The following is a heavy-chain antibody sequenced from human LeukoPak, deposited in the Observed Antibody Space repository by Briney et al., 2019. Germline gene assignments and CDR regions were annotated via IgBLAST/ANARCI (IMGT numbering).Heavy chain of an antibody. Sequence: GESLKISCKGSGYSFTNYWIAWVRQMPGKGLEWMGIIYPVDSDTRYSPSFQGQVTISADKSISTAYLQWSSLKASDTAMYYCTRARYYGDTYSFDYWGQGTLVTVSS. CDR2: IYPVDSDT. D-gene: IGHD4-17*01. V-gene: IGHV5-51*01. CDR1: GYSFTNYW. J-gene: IGHJ4*02. CDR3: TRARYYGDTYSFDY.